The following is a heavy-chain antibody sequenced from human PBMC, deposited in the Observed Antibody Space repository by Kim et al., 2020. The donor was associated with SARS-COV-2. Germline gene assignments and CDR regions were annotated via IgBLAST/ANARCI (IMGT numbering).Heavy chain of an antibody. V-gene: IGHV3-9*01. D-gene: IGHD3-16*01. Sequence: GGSLRLSCAASGFTLDDYAMHWVRQAPGKGLEWVSGLSWNRGSIGSADSVKCRFTISRDNAKNSLYLQMTSLRAEYTALYYCSQERGDLFPTWYYDPSGR. J-gene: IGHJ2*01. CDR1: GFTLDDYA. CDR3: SQERGDLFPTWYYDP. CDR2: LSWNRGSI.